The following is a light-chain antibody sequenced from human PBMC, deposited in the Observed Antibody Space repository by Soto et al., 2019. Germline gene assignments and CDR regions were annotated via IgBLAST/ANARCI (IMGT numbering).Light chain of an antibody. CDR3: CSFAGSYTFWV. J-gene: IGLJ3*02. V-gene: IGLV2-11*01. CDR1: SSDVGDYNY. Sequence: QSVLTQPRSVSGSPGQSVTISCTGTSSDVGDYNYVSWYQQYPGKASKLVIYDVSKRPSGVPDRFSGSKSGNTASLTISGLQAEDEADYYCCSFAGSYTFWVFGGGTKVTVL. CDR2: DVS.